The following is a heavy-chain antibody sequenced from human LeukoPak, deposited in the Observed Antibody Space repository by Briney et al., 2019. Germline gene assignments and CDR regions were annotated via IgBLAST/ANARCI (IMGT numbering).Heavy chain of an antibody. Sequence: GGSLTLSCSTSGFTFTTYWMNWVRQAPGKGLEWVANIKQDGSEKYYVDSVKGRFTISRDNARNSLYLQMNSLRADDTAVYYCARGGGYAWDYWGQGTLVTVSS. CDR2: IKQDGSEK. J-gene: IGHJ4*02. V-gene: IGHV3-7*01. CDR3: ARGGGYAWDY. CDR1: GFTFTTYW. D-gene: IGHD5-12*01.